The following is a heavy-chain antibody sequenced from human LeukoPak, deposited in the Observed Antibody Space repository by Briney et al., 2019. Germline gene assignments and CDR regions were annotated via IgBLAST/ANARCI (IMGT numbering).Heavy chain of an antibody. Sequence: PGGSPRLSCAASGFTFSDYYMSWVRQAPGKGLEWVSYISISSSYRNYADSVKDRFTISRDNAKNSLYLQMNSLRAEDTAVYYCARETGDGSGSYPDYWGQGTLVTVSS. D-gene: IGHD3-10*01. V-gene: IGHV3-11*05. CDR3: ARETGDGSGSYPDY. CDR2: ISISSSYR. CDR1: GFTFSDYY. J-gene: IGHJ4*02.